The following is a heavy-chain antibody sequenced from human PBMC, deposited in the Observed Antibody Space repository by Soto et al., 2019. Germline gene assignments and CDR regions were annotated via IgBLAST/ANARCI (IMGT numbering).Heavy chain of an antibody. CDR2: ISAYNGNT. V-gene: IGHV1-18*01. D-gene: IGHD3-22*01. Sequence: ASVKVSCKASGGTFSSYAISWVRQAPGQGLEWMGWISAYNGNTNYAQKLQGRVTMTTDTSTSTAYMELRSLRSDDTAVYYCARVDLGSYYDSSGYYPNFDYWGQGTLVTVSS. CDR1: GGTFSSYA. CDR3: ARVDLGSYYDSSGYYPNFDY. J-gene: IGHJ4*02.